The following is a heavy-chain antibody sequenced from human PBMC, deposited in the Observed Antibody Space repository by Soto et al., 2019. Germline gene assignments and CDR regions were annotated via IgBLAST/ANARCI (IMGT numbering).Heavy chain of an antibody. J-gene: IGHJ4*02. D-gene: IGHD5-12*01. CDR3: ARETGYSGSGPAADFDY. CDR2: ISAYNGNT. CDR1: GYTFTSYG. Sequence: ASVKVSCKASGYTFTSYGMSWVRQAPGQGLEWMGWISAYNGNTNYAQKLQGRVTMTTDTSTSTAYMELRSLRSDDTAVYYCARETGYSGSGPAADFDYWGQGTLVTVSS. V-gene: IGHV1-18*01.